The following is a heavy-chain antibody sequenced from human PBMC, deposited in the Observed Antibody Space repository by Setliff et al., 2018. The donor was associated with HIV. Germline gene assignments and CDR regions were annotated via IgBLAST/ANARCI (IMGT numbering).Heavy chain of an antibody. V-gene: IGHV4-39*01. D-gene: IGHD3-9*01. CDR1: GGSINRSNYY. CDR3: ARQTWEYYDTLTGYYRSPKNFDS. Sequence: SETLSLTCTAPGGSINRSNYYWDWIRQPPGKGLEWIGTISYTGSTYYDPSLKSRVTISLDTSKNQFFLKLSSVTAPDTAIYYCARQTWEYYDTLTGYYRSPKNFDSWGQGTLVTAPQ. CDR2: ISYTGST. J-gene: IGHJ4*02.